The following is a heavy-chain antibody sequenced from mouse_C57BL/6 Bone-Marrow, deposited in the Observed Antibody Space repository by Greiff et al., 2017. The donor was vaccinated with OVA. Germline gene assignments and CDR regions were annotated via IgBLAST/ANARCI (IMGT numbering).Heavy chain of an antibody. CDR1: GYTFTSYG. D-gene: IGHD2-4*01. V-gene: IGHV1-81*01. CDR2: IYPRSGNT. CDR3: ARGGLRRAMDY. J-gene: IGHJ4*01. Sequence: VQLQESGAELARPGASVKLSCKASGYTFTSYGISWVKQRTGQGLEWIGEIYPRSGNTYYNEKFKGKATLTADKSSSTAYMELRSLTSEDSAVYFCARGGLRRAMDYWGQGTSVTVSS.